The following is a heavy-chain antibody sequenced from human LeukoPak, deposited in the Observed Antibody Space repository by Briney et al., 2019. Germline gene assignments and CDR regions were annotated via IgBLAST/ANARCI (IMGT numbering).Heavy chain of an antibody. CDR3: TGSFGQLTFFDY. D-gene: IGHD3-10*01. CDR1: GFTFSDHY. Sequence: SGGSLRLSCAASGFTFSDHYMDWVRQAPGKGLEWVGRTRNKANSYTTEYAASVKGRFTISRDDSKSIAYLQINSLKTEDTAVYYCTGSFGQLTFFDYWGQGTLVTVSS. CDR2: TRNKANSYTT. V-gene: IGHV3-72*01. J-gene: IGHJ4*02.